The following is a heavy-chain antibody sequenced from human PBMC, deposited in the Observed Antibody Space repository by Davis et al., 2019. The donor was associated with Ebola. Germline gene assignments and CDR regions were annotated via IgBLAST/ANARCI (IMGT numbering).Heavy chain of an antibody. CDR1: GGSISSGDYY. CDR2: IYYSGST. Sequence: PSETLSLTCTVSGGSISSGDYYWSWIRQPPGKGLEWIGYIYYSGSTYYNPSLKSRVTISVDTSKNQFSLKLSSVTAADTAVYYCARGRRTLYDFWSGYPHNWFDPWGQGTLVTVSS. J-gene: IGHJ5*02. V-gene: IGHV4-30-4*01. D-gene: IGHD3-3*01. CDR3: ARGRRTLYDFWSGYPHNWFDP.